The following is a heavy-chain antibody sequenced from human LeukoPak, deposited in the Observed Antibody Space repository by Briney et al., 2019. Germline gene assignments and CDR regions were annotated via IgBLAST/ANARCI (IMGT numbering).Heavy chain of an antibody. CDR2: IPYDGSNK. Sequence: GGSLRLSCAASGFTFSSYWMSWVRQAPGKGLEWVAVIPYDGSNKYYADSVKGRFTISRDNSKNTLYLHMNSLRAEDTAVYYCAKSTSGWYAPPFDYWGQGTLVTVSS. V-gene: IGHV3-30*18. CDR3: AKSTSGWYAPPFDY. D-gene: IGHD6-19*01. CDR1: GFTFSSYW. J-gene: IGHJ4*02.